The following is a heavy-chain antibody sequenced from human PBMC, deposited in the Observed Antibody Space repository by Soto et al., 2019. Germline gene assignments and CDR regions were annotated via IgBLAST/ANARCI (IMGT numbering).Heavy chain of an antibody. J-gene: IGHJ6*02. Sequence: EVQLVQSGAEVKKPGESLRISCKGSGYSFTSYWISWVRQMPGKGLEGMGRIDPSDSYTNYSPSFQGHVTISADKSISTAYLQWSSLKASDTAMYYCARVGTRQKYYYYYYGMDVWGQGTTVTVSS. CDR3: ARVGTRQKYYYYYYGMDV. D-gene: IGHD2-15*01. CDR1: GYSFTSYW. V-gene: IGHV5-10-1*03. CDR2: IDPSDSYT.